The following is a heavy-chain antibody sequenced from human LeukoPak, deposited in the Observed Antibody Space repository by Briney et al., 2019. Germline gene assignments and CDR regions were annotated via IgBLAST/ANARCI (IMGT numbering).Heavy chain of an antibody. Sequence: PGGSLRLSCAASGFTFSSYWMYWVRQAPGKGLVWVSRINSDGSTTSYADSVKGRFTISRDDSKNTLYLQMNSLRAEDTAVYYCARDLGRYRNNYFDYWGQGTLVTVSS. D-gene: IGHD1-26*01. CDR2: INSDGSTT. J-gene: IGHJ4*02. CDR1: GFTFSSYW. V-gene: IGHV3-74*01. CDR3: ARDLGRYRNNYFDY.